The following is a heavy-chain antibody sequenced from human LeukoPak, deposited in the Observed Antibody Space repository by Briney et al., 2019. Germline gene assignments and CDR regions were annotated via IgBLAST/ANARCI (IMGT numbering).Heavy chain of an antibody. CDR1: GFTFSSYS. J-gene: IGHJ4*02. V-gene: IGHV3-48*02. D-gene: IGHD1-26*01. CDR3: ARDSGTYSTQY. Sequence: GGSLRLSCAASGFTFSSYSMNWVRQAPGKGREGVSYISRSSSAIYYADSVKGRFTISRDDGKNSLYLQMNSLRDGDTAVYFCARDSGTYSTQYWGQGTLVTVSS. CDR2: ISRSSSAI.